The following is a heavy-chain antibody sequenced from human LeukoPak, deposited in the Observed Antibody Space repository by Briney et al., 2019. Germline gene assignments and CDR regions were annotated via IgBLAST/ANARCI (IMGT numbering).Heavy chain of an antibody. D-gene: IGHD6-6*01. J-gene: IGHJ4*02. V-gene: IGHV1-18*01. CDR1: GYTFTSYG. CDR3: AATAAISSSSFYYFDY. Sequence: ASVKVSCKASGYTFTSYGISWVRQAPGQGHEWMGWIGAYNGNTNYAQKLQGRVTMTTDTSTSTAYMELRSLRSDDTAVYYCAATAAISSSSFYYFDYWGQGTLVTVSS. CDR2: IGAYNGNT.